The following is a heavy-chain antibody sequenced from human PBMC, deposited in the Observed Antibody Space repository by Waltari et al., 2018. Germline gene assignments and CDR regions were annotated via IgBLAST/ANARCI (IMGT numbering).Heavy chain of an antibody. J-gene: IGHJ5*02. Sequence: EVQLLESGGGLVQPGGSLRLSCAASGFTFSSYAMSWVRQAPGKGLEWVSAISGSGGSTYYADSVKGRFTISRDNSKNTLYLQMNSLRAEDTAVYYCARGGEQQPNEANWFDPWGQGTLVTVSS. CDR3: ARGGEQQPNEANWFDP. CDR2: ISGSGGST. D-gene: IGHD6-13*01. CDR1: GFTFSSYA. V-gene: IGHV3-23*01.